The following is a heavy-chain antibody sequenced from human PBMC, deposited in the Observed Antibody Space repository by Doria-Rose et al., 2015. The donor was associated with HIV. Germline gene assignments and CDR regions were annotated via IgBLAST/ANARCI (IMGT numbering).Heavy chain of an antibody. J-gene: IGHJ4*02. CDR2: IVSDDDR. V-gene: IGHV2-26*01. Sequence: QVTLKESGPVLVKPTETLTLTCTVSGVSLSSPGMGVSWIRQPPGKALEWLANIVSDDDRSYKTSLKSRLTISRGTSKSQVVLTMPDMGPVDTATYYCARIKISSWYHKYYFDFWVQGTLFIVSA. CDR1: GVSLSSPGMG. D-gene: IGHD6-13*01. CDR3: ARIKISSWYHKYYFDF.